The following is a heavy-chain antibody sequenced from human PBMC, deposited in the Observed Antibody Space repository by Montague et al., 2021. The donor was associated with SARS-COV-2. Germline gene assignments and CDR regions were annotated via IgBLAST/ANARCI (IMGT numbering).Heavy chain of an antibody. CDR2: XDWDDDK. Sequence: PALVKPTQTLTLTCTLSGFSLSTSGMCVSWIRQPPGKALEWLARXDWDDDKYYSTSLKTRPTISKDTSKNQVVLTMTNMDPVDTATYYCAREYSSGVYFDYWGQGTLVTVSS. CDR1: GFSLSTSGMC. CDR3: AREYSSGVYFDY. J-gene: IGHJ4*02. D-gene: IGHD6-19*01. V-gene: IGHV2-70*11.